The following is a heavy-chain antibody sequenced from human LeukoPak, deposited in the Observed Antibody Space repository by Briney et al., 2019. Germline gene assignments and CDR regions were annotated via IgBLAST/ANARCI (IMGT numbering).Heavy chain of an antibody. CDR1: GFTFSSYS. CDR2: ISSSSSTI. Sequence: PGGSLXXSCAASGFTFSSYSMNWVRQAPGKGLEGVSYISSSSSTIYYADSVKGRFTISRDNAKNSLYMQMNSLRAEDTAVYYCARNYGDTAMVPHDYWGQGTLVTVSS. V-gene: IGHV3-48*01. J-gene: IGHJ4*02. CDR3: ARNYGDTAMVPHDY. D-gene: IGHD5-18*01.